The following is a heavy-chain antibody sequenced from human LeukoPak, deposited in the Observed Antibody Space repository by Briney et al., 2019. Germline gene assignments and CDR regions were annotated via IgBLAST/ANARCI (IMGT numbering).Heavy chain of an antibody. CDR1: GGTFSSYA. D-gene: IGHD2-2*02. Sequence: SVKVSCKASGGTFSSYAISWVRQAPGQGLEWMGRIIPILGIANYAQKFQGRVTITADKSTSTAYMELSSLRSEDTAVYYCARSLAAAIRRGFDYWGQGTLVTVSS. V-gene: IGHV1-69*10. CDR2: IIPILGIA. CDR3: ARSLAAAIRRGFDY. J-gene: IGHJ4*02.